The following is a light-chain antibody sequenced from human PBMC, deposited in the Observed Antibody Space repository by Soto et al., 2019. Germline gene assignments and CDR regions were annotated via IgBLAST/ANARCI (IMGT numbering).Light chain of an antibody. CDR1: SSDVGGYNY. Sequence: QSALTQPASVSGSPGQSITISCTGTSSDVGGYNYVSWYQQHPGKAPKLMIYEVNKRPSGVSNRFSGSKSGYTASLTISGLQAEDEGDYYCSSYTNSISGVFGGGTKLTVL. J-gene: IGLJ3*02. CDR2: EVN. V-gene: IGLV2-14*01. CDR3: SSYTNSISGV.